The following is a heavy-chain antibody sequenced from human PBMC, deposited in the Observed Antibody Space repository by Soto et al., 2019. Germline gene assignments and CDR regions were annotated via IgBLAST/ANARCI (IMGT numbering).Heavy chain of an antibody. CDR3: ARDVGTQMDFWSTSGMDV. V-gene: IGHV3-30-3*01. D-gene: IGHD3-3*01. J-gene: IGHJ6*02. CDR2: ITYDGSTK. CDR1: GVSCGDDA. Sequence: GGSLRLTCAASGVSCGDDAMHWVRQAPGKGLEWVAVITYDGSTKFYADSVRGRFTISRDNSKSTLYLQMASLISKDTAVYYCARDVGTQMDFWSTSGMDVWGQGTTVTVSS.